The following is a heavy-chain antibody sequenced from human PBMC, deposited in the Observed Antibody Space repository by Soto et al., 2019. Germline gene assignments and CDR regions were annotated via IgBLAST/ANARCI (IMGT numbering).Heavy chain of an antibody. CDR2: IIPIYDSP. CDR3: AASTFLSGVSGYFHLDF. CDR1: GDTFNNYA. Sequence: QVHLVQSGTEVKKPGSSVKVSRKASGDTFNNYAISWARQAPGQGLQWMGGIIPIYDSPSYAQGSHNRVTITADRSTSTAHLELNGLTSEDTAVYYCAASTFLSGVSGYFHLDFWGQRTLVTVSS. V-gene: IGHV1-69*06. J-gene: IGHJ4*02. D-gene: IGHD3-3*01.